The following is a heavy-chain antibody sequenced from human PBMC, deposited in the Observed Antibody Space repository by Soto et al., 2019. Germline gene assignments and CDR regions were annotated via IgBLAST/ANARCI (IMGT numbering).Heavy chain of an antibody. V-gene: IGHV1-69*13. D-gene: IGHD2-21*02. Sequence: SVKVSCKASGGTFSRSPISWVRQAPGQGLEWMGGIIPIFGTGNFAQKFQGRVTITADVSTSTAYLELSSLRSEDTAVYYCATEGTNVVTPAGAFDIWGQGTMVTVSS. CDR1: GGTFSRSP. CDR3: ATEGTNVVTPAGAFDI. CDR2: IIPIFGTG. J-gene: IGHJ3*02.